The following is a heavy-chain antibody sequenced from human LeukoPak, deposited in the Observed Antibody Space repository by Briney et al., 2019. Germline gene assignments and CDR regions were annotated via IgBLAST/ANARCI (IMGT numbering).Heavy chain of an antibody. J-gene: IGHJ4*02. CDR2: IKQDGSEK. CDR3: ARGYSGRGGYYFDY. D-gene: IGHD1-26*01. Sequence: GGSLRLSCAASGFTFSSYWMSWVRQAPGRGLGWVANIKQDGSEKYYVDSVKGRFTISRDNAKNSLYLQMNSLRAEDTAVYYCARGYSGRGGYYFDYWGQGTLVTVSS. CDR1: GFTFSSYW. V-gene: IGHV3-7*01.